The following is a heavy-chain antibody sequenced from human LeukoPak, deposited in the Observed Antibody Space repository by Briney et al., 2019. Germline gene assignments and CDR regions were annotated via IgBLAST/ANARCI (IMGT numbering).Heavy chain of an antibody. V-gene: IGHV3-23*01. CDR2: ISGSGGST. D-gene: IGHD3-22*01. Sequence: GGSLRLSCAASGFTFSSYAMSWVRQAPGKGLEWVSAISGSGGSTYYADSVKGRFTISRDNSKNTLYLQMNSLRAEDTAVYYYAKGRYYYDSSDAFDIRGQGTMVTVSS. CDR3: AKGRYYYDSSDAFDI. CDR1: GFTFSSYA. J-gene: IGHJ3*02.